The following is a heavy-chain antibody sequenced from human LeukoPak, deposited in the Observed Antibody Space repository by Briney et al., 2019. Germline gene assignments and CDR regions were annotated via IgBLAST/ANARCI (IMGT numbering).Heavy chain of an antibody. CDR2: IKQDGSQK. J-gene: IGHJ5*02. V-gene: IGHV3-7*03. CDR1: GFTFSSYW. D-gene: IGHD3-22*01. CDR3: ARVGYYDSSGYSS. Sequence: PGGSLRLSCAASGFTFSSYWMSWVRQAPGKGLDWVANIKQDGSQKYYVDSVKGRFTISRDNAKNSLYLQMNSLRVEDTAVYYCARVGYYDSSGYSSWGQGTLVTVSS.